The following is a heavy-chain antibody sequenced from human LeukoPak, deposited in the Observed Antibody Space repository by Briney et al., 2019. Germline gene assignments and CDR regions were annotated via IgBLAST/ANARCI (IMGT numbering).Heavy chain of an antibody. CDR3: AKDHLPGIVVAGRDY. J-gene: IGHJ4*02. CDR1: RGSISNFY. V-gene: IGHV3-23*01. CDR2: ISGSGGST. D-gene: IGHD6-19*01. Sequence: PSETLSLTCTVSRGSISNFYWSWVRQPAGKGLEWVSAISGSGGSTYYADSMKGRFTISRDNSKNTLFLQMNSLRAEDTAVYYCAKDHLPGIVVAGRDYWGQGTLVTVSS.